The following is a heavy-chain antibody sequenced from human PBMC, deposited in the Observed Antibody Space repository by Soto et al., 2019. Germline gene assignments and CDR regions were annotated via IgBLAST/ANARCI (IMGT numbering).Heavy chain of an antibody. CDR2: IYYSGST. J-gene: IGHJ4*02. V-gene: IGHV4-59*01. CDR3: ASLIVGATLYYFDY. CDR1: VGSLSSYY. D-gene: IGHD1-26*01. Sequence: PSQTLSLTCTLCVGSLSSYYWSWIRQPPGKGLEWIGYIYYSGSTNYNPSLKSRVNISVDTSKNQFSLKLSSVTAADTAVYYCASLIVGATLYYFDYWGQGTLVTVSS.